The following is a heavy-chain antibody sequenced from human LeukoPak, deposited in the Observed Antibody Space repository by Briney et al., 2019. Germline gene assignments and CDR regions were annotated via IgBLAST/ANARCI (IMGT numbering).Heavy chain of an antibody. Sequence: GGSLRLSCAASGNTFSTYSMTWVRQAPGKGLEWVASISRSSRYIYYADSVKGRFTISRDDAKNSLFLQMNSLRADDTAVYYCARDLFCSYGVCPVWGQGTTVTVSS. J-gene: IGHJ6*02. CDR2: ISRSSRYI. D-gene: IGHD2-8*01. V-gene: IGHV3-21*01. CDR3: ARDLFCSYGVCPV. CDR1: GNTFSTYS.